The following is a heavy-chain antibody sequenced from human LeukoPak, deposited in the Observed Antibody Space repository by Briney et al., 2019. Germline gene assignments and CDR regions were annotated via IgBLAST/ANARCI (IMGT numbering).Heavy chain of an antibody. CDR3: ARYRVTTNDYFAS. CDR1: GFTFGDYY. J-gene: IGHJ4*02. V-gene: IGHV3-11*01. CDR2: ISNSGNTI. D-gene: IGHD4-17*01. Sequence: GGSLRLSCAASGFTFGDYYMSWIRQPPGKGREGVSYISNSGNTINEAGCVKGRFTISSDKAQNSLFLQMKSLRAEATAVYYCARYRVTTNDYFASWGQGTLVTVSS.